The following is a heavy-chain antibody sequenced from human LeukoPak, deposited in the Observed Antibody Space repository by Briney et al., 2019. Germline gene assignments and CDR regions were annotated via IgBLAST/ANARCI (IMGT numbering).Heavy chain of an antibody. CDR3: AKDGTYDSQGPYYFDY. J-gene: IGHJ4*02. D-gene: IGHD3-3*01. Sequence: PGGSLRLSCAASGFTFSSYAMCWVRQAPGKGLEWVSAISGSGGSTYYADSVKGRFTISRDNSKNTLYLQMNSLRAEDTAVYYCAKDGTYDSQGPYYFDYWGQGTLVTVSS. CDR1: GFTFSSYA. V-gene: IGHV3-23*01. CDR2: ISGSGGST.